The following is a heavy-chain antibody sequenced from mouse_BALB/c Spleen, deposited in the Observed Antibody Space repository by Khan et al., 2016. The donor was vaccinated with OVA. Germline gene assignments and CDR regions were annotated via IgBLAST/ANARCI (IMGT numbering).Heavy chain of an antibody. CDR2: INPSTGYS. J-gene: IGHJ3*01. Sequence: QVQLQQSGAELAKPGASVKMSCKASGYTFTSYWMHWVKQRPGQGLEWIGYINPSTGYSEFNQKFKDKATLTADKSSSTAYMQLSSLTSDDSAVXYCANQGSTSAWFAYWGQGTLVTVSA. V-gene: IGHV1-7*01. CDR3: ANQGSTSAWFAY. CDR1: GYTFTSYW. D-gene: IGHD1-1*01.